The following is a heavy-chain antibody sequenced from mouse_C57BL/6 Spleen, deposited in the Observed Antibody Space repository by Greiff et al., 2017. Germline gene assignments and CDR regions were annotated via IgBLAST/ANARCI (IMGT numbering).Heavy chain of an antibody. Sequence: EVQVVESGGGLVQPKGSLKLSCAASGFSFNTYAMNWVRQAPGKGLEWVARIRSKSNNYATYYADSVKDRFTISRDDSESMLYLQMNNLKTEDTAMYYCEAFYDGYYGYAMDDWGQGASVTVSS. CDR3: EAFYDGYYGYAMDD. CDR2: IRSKSNNYAT. CDR1: GFSFNTYA. V-gene: IGHV10-1*01. D-gene: IGHD2-3*01. J-gene: IGHJ4*01.